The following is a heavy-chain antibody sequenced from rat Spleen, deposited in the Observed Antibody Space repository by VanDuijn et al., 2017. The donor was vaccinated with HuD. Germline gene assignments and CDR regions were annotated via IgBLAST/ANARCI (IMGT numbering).Heavy chain of an antibody. V-gene: IGHV5-22*01. CDR1: GFTFSDCY. J-gene: IGHJ3*01. CDR3: ARTGFAY. Sequence: EVQLVESGGGLVQPGRSLKLSCAASGFTFSDCYMAWVRQAPKKGLEWVASISYEGSSTYYGDSVKGRFTISRDNVKSTLYLQMKNLRSEDTAMYYCARTGFAYWGQGTLVTVSS. CDR2: ISYEGSST.